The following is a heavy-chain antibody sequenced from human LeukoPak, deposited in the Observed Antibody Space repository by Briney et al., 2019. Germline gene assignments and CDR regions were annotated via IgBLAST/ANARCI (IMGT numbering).Heavy chain of an antibody. D-gene: IGHD3-10*01. Sequence: SETLSLTCAVYGGSFSGYYWSWIRQPPGKGLEWLGEINHSGSTNYNPSLKSRVTISVDTSKNQFSLKLSSVTAADTAVYYCARGHTGWFGELFASGNTRYYFDYWGQGTLVTVSS. J-gene: IGHJ4*02. V-gene: IGHV4-34*01. CDR2: INHSGST. CDR1: GGSFSGYY. CDR3: ARGHTGWFGELFASGNTRYYFDY.